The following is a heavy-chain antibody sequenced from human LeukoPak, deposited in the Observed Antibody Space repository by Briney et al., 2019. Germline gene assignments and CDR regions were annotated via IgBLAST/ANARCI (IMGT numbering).Heavy chain of an antibody. CDR1: GYTFPSYG. CDR2: IIPIFGTA. J-gene: IGHJ4*02. V-gene: IGHV1-69*13. D-gene: IGHD5-24*01. Sequence: SVKVSCKPSGYTFPSYGISWVRQAPGQGLEWMGGIIPIFGTANYAQKFQGRVTITADESTSTAYMELSSLRSEDTAVYYCARDRSGRDGYNYYWGQGTLVTVSS. CDR3: ARDRSGRDGYNYY.